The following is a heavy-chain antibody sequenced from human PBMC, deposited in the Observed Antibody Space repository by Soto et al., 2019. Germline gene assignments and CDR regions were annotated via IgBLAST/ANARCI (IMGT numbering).Heavy chain of an antibody. CDR1: GFTFSGSA. CDR3: TRQSPLAAAGTYSYY. J-gene: IGHJ4*02. V-gene: IGHV3-73*02. CDR2: IRSKANSYAT. Sequence: EVQLVESGGGLVQPGGSLKLSCAASGFTFSGSAMHWVRQASGKGLEWVGRIRSKANSYATAYAASVKGRFTISRDDSKXTAYLQMNSLKTEDTAVYYCTRQSPLAAAGTYSYYWGQGTLVTVSS. D-gene: IGHD6-13*01.